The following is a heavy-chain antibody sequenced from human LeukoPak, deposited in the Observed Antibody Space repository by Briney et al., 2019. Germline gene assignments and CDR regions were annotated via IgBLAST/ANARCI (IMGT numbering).Heavy chain of an antibody. CDR3: ARSFSGGGAFDI. V-gene: IGHV3-48*01. Sequence: GGSLRLSCAASGFTFSSYSMNWVRQAPGKGLEWVSYISSSSSTIYYADSVKGRFTISRDNAKNLLYLQMNSLRAEDTAVYYCARSFSGGGAFDIWGQGTMVTVSS. D-gene: IGHD6-25*01. CDR1: GFTFSSYS. J-gene: IGHJ3*02. CDR2: ISSSSSTI.